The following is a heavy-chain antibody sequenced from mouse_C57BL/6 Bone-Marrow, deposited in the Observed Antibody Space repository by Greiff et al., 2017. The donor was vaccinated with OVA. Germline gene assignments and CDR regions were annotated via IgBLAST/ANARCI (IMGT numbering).Heavy chain of an antibody. CDR3: ARSITTVVGYWYFDV. J-gene: IGHJ1*03. D-gene: IGHD1-1*01. CDR2: ISYSGST. Sequence: DVQLQESGPGLAKPSQTLSLTCSVTGYSITSDYWNWIRKFPGNKLEYMGYISYSGSTYYNPSLKSRISITRDTSKNQYYLQLNSVTTEDTATYYCARSITTVVGYWYFDVWGTGTTVTVSS. V-gene: IGHV3-8*01. CDR1: GYSITSDY.